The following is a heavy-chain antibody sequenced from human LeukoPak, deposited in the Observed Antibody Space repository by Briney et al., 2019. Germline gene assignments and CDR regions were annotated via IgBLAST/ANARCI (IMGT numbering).Heavy chain of an antibody. CDR1: GFTFSDYW. V-gene: IGHV3-74*01. D-gene: IGHD2-15*01. J-gene: IGHJ4*02. CDR3: AKDATGDYFDY. Sequence: PGGSLRLSCAASGFTFSDYWMHWVRQVPGKGLVWVARINADGSITNHADSVKGRFTISRDNSKNTLYLQMNSLRAEDTAVYYCAKDATGDYFDYWGQGTLVTVSS. CDR2: INADGSIT.